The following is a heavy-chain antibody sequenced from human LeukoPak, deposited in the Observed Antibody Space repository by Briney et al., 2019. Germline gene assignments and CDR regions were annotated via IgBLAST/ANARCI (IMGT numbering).Heavy chain of an antibody. D-gene: IGHD2-2*01. V-gene: IGHV3-48*04. CDR1: GFPFSTHS. J-gene: IGHJ4*02. CDR2: ISPSSGSM. Sequence: GGALRLSCAASGFPFSTHSMNWVRQAPGEGLEWVSYISPSSGSMYYADSVKGRFTISRDNAKNSLDLQMNSLRAEDTAVYYCARAKGYTSSYSFDYWGQGTLVTVSS. CDR3: ARAKGYTSSYSFDY.